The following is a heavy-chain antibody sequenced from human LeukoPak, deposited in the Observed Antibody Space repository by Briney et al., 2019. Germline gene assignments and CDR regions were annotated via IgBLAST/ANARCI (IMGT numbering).Heavy chain of an antibody. CDR1: GDSNSSSSYY. CDR2: IYYSRST. Sequence: SETLSLTCTVSGDSNSSSSYYWRWIRQPPAEGLECIGAIYYSRSTYYNPSLQCRVTIAVDTSKLQFSLKLSSVTAADSAVYYYATGALMSNFDYWGQGALVTASS. J-gene: IGHJ4*02. V-gene: IGHV4-39*01. D-gene: IGHD3-10*01. CDR3: ATGALMSNFDY.